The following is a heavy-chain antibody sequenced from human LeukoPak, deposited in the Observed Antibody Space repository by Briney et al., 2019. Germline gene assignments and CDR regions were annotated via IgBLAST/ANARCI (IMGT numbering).Heavy chain of an antibody. D-gene: IGHD1-26*01. CDR3: AKGPVGAPGGFDY. CDR2: ISYDGSNK. V-gene: IGHV3-30*18. Sequence: PGGSLRLSCSASGFTFSMYAMHWVRQAPGKGLEWVAVISYDGSNKYYADSVKGRFTISRDNSKNTLYLQMNSLRAEDTAVYYCAKGPVGAPGGFDYWGQGTLVTVSS. J-gene: IGHJ4*02. CDR1: GFTFSMYA.